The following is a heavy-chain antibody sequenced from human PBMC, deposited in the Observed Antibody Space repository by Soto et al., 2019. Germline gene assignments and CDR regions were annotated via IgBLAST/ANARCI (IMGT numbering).Heavy chain of an antibody. CDR2: INTGNGNT. V-gene: IGHV1-3*04. J-gene: IGHJ4*02. Sequence: ASVKVSCKASGYTFPISAMHWVRQAPGQRLEWMGWINTGNGNTRYSQKLQGRLTLTRDTPASTASMELSSLISEDTAVYYCATPQDYDGCLDSWGQGTLVTVSS. D-gene: IGHD3-22*01. CDR1: GYTFPISA. CDR3: ATPQDYDGCLDS.